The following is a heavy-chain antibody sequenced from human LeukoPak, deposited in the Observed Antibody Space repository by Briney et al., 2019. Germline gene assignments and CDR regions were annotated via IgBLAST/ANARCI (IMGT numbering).Heavy chain of an antibody. Sequence: SETLSLTCTVSDGSISSGDYSWSWIRQPPGKGLEWIGYIYYSGSTYYNPSLKSRVTISVDTSKNQFSLKLSSVTAADTAVYYCARAIYCSGGSCYLGKYYYYYMDVWGKGTTVTVSS. D-gene: IGHD2-15*01. CDR3: ARAIYCSGGSCYLGKYYYYYMDV. J-gene: IGHJ6*03. V-gene: IGHV4-30-4*08. CDR2: IYYSGST. CDR1: DGSISSGDYS.